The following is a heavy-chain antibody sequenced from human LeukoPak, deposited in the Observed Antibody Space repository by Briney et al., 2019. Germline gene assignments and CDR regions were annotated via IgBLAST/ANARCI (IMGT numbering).Heavy chain of an antibody. D-gene: IGHD3-22*01. V-gene: IGHV3-7*03. CDR2: INYDGGET. Sequence: QPGGSLRLSCVASEFTFSTYWMSWVRQAPGKGLEWVANINYDGGETYYVDSVRGRFTISRDNSKNTLYLQMNSLRAEDTAVYYCAKDPLKAYYYDSSFFDYWGQGTLVTVSS. J-gene: IGHJ4*02. CDR3: AKDPLKAYYYDSSFFDY. CDR1: EFTFSTYW.